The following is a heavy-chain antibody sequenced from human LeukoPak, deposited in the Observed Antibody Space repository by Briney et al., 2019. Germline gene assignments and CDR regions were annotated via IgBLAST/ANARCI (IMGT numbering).Heavy chain of an antibody. V-gene: IGHV4-39*01. CDR1: GGSISTSNYY. CDR2: IYFSGST. D-gene: IGHD4-23*01. CDR3: ASDYGADSGY. Sequence: SETLSLTCTVSGGSISTSNYYWAWIRQPPGKGLEWIGSIYFSGSTYYNPSLKSRVSMSVDTSNNQFSLKVTSVTAADTAVYYCASDYGADSGYWGQGTLVTASS. J-gene: IGHJ4*02.